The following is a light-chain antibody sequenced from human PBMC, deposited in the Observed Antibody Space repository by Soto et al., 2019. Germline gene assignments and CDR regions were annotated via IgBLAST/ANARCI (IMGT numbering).Light chain of an antibody. CDR2: AAS. J-gene: IGKJ4*01. CDR3: QKYNSAPLT. CDR1: QGISVY. V-gene: IGKV1-27*01. Sequence: DIQMTQSPSSLSESLGDKVTITCRASQGISVYLAWFQQKPGKVPKLLIYAASTLQSGVPSRFSGSGSGTYFTLTISSLQPEDVATYYCQKYNSAPLTFGGGTKVEIK.